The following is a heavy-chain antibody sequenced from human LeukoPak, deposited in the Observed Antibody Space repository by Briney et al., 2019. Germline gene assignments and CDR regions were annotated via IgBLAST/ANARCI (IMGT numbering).Heavy chain of an antibody. Sequence: PSETLSLTCTVSGGSISSYYWSWIRQPPGKGLEWIGYIYYSGSTNYNPSLKSRVTISVDTSKNQFSLKLSSVTAADTAVYYCARSAAADLFYYYYGMDVWGQGTRVIGSS. V-gene: IGHV4-59*08. CDR2: IYYSGST. D-gene: IGHD6-13*01. CDR1: GGSISSYY. J-gene: IGHJ6*02. CDR3: ARSAAADLFYYYYGMDV.